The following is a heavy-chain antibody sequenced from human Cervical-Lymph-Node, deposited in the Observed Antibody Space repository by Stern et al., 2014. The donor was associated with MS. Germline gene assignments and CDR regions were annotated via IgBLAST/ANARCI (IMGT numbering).Heavy chain of an antibody. V-gene: IGHV4-61*02. CDR2: IQTSGRT. CDR3: ASQRFLESIYWYFDL. Sequence: QVQLQESGPGLVKPSQTLSLTCIVSGGSISSGSYYWSWIRQPAGKGLEWIGRIQTSGRTNYSPSLRSRVTISLDTPKTHFSLTLISVTAADTAVYYCASQRFLESIYWYFDLWGRGTLVTVSS. J-gene: IGHJ2*01. D-gene: IGHD3-3*01. CDR1: GGSISSGSYY.